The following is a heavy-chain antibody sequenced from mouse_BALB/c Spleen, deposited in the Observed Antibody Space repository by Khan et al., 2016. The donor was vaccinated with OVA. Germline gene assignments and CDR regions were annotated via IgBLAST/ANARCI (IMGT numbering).Heavy chain of an antibody. CDR1: GYTFTSYT. CDR2: INPSNGYT. V-gene: IGHV1-4*01. D-gene: IGHD2-14*01. J-gene: IGHJ3*01. CDR3: VRDGAYYRNEGGFAY. Sequence: VQLQQSGAELARPGASVKMSCKASGYTFTSYTIHWIKLRPGQGLEWIGYINPSNGYTNYNQKFKDKATLTADKSSTTVYMQLSSLTSDDTAGYNGVRDGAYYRNEGGFAYWGQGTLVTVSA.